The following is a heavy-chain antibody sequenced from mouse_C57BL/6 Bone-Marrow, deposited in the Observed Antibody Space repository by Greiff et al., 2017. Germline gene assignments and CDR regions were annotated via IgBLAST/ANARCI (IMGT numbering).Heavy chain of an antibody. J-gene: IGHJ3*01. CDR2: IYPGSGST. V-gene: IGHV1-55*01. CDR3: ARRDYSKSSWFAY. Sequence: QVQLKQPGAELVKPGASVKMSCKASGYTFTSYWITWVKQRPGQGLGWIGDIYPGSGSTNYNEKFKSKATLTVDTSSSTAYMQLSSLTSEDSAVYYCARRDYSKSSWFAYWGQGTLVTVSA. D-gene: IGHD2-5*01. CDR1: GYTFTSYW.